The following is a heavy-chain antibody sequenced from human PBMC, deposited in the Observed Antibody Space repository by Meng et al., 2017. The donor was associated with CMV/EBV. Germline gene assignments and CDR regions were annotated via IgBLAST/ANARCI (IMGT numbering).Heavy chain of an antibody. Sequence: SVKVSCKISGGTFNTYAITWVRQAPGQGFELMGLTIPLLDSPTYAQKFRGRVSITTDESTSTVAMELTSLTSGDTAVYYCARDGPGGGNYFLYWGQGTLVTVSS. J-gene: IGHJ4*02. D-gene: IGHD1-26*01. CDR2: TIPLLDSP. CDR3: ARDGPGGGNYFLY. V-gene: IGHV1-69*05. CDR1: GGTFNTYA.